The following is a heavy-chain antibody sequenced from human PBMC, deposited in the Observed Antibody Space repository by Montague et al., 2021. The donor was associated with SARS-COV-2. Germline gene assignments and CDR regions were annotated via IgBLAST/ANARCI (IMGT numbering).Heavy chain of an antibody. D-gene: IGHD3-3*01. Sequence: SLRLSCAASGFTFSSYGMHWVRQAPGKGLEWVAVIRYDGSNKYYADSVKGRFTISRDKSKNTLYLQMNSLRAEDTAVYYCARSKGVVINGVCDYWGQGTLVTVSS. CDR2: IRYDGSNK. CDR1: GFTFSSYG. CDR3: ARSKGVVINGVCDY. J-gene: IGHJ4*02. V-gene: IGHV3-33*01.